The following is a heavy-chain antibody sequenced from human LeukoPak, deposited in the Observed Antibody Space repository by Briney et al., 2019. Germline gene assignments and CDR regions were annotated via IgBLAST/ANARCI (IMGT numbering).Heavy chain of an antibody. V-gene: IGHV3-30*18. D-gene: IGHD1-26*01. CDR1: GFTFSSYG. CDR2: ISYDGSNK. J-gene: IGHJ6*02. CDR3: AKGPVGATVSGYYGMDV. Sequence: GGSLRLSCAASGFTFSSYGMHWVRQAPGKGLEWVAVISYDGSNKYYADSVKGRFTISRDNSKNTLYLQMNSLRAEDTAVYYCAKGPVGATVSGYYGMDVWGQGTTVTVSS.